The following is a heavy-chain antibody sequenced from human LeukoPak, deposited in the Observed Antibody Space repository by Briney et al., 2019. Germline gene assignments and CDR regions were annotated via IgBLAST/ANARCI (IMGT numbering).Heavy chain of an antibody. Sequence: PGRSLRLSCGASGFTFSTYGMHWVRQAPGKGLEWVAFISYDGSNKYSADSVKGRFAISRDNSKNTLFLQMNSLRTEDTAVYYCAKAAAYYDDTSGEQLDYWGQGTLVTVSS. CDR2: ISYDGSNK. J-gene: IGHJ4*02. V-gene: IGHV3-30*18. D-gene: IGHD3-22*01. CDR3: AKAAAYYDDTSGEQLDY. CDR1: GFTFSTYG.